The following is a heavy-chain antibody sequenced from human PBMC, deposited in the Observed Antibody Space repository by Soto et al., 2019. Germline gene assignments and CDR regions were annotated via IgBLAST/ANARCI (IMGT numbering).Heavy chain of an antibody. V-gene: IGHV4-39*01. J-gene: IGHJ4*02. D-gene: IGHD3-22*01. CDR2: IYYSGST. CDR1: GDSISSSSYY. Sequence: QLQLQDSGPGLVKPSETLSLTCTVSGDSISSSSYYWGWIRQLPGKGLEWIGNIYYSGSTYYNPSLKSRVTISVDTSKNQFSLKLSSVTAADTAVYYCAGGYYDTSALGYWGQGTLVTVSS. CDR3: AGGYYDTSALGY.